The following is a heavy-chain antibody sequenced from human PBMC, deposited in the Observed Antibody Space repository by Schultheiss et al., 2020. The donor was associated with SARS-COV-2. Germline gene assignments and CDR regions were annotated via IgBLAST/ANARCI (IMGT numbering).Heavy chain of an antibody. CDR3: ASAHPAREWAAAGF. D-gene: IGHD6-25*01. CDR1: GFTFSSNA. J-gene: IGHJ4*02. CDR2: ISYDGSNK. V-gene: IGHV3-30*01. Sequence: GGSLRLSCAASGFTFSSNAMHWVRQAPVKGLEWVAVISYDGSNKYYADSVKGRFTISRDNSKNTLYLQMNSLRAEDTAVYYCASAHPAREWAAAGFWGQGTLVTVSS.